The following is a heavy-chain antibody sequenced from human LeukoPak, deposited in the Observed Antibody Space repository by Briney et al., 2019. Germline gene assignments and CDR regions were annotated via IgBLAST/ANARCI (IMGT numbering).Heavy chain of an antibody. CDR3: ANENYYDSSANVDY. Sequence: PGGSLRLSCAASGFTFSSYGMHWVRQAPGKGLEWVAVISSDGSNKYYADSVKGRFTISRDNSKSTLYLQMNSLRAEDTALYYCANENYYDSSANVDYWGQGTLVTVSS. CDR2: ISSDGSNK. V-gene: IGHV3-30*18. J-gene: IGHJ4*02. CDR1: GFTFSSYG. D-gene: IGHD3-22*01.